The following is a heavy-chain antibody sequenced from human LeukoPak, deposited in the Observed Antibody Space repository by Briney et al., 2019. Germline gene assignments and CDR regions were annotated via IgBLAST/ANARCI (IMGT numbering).Heavy chain of an antibody. Sequence: PGGSLRLSCEASGFTVSGTYMTWVRLAPGKGLEWVSVIYSGGSTYYAGSVKGRFIISRDNSKNTLYLHMNSLRAEDTAVYYCARALNWKEYYFDFWGQGALVTVSS. CDR1: GFTVSGTY. D-gene: IGHD1-20*01. CDR2: IYSGGST. J-gene: IGHJ4*02. V-gene: IGHV3-66*01. CDR3: ARALNWKEYYFDF.